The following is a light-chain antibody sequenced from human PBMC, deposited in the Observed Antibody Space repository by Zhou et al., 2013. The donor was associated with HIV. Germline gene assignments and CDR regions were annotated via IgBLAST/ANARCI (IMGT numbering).Light chain of an antibody. Sequence: EIVLTQSPDTLSLSPGERVTLSCKTSQSVRNDYLAWYQKNRGQAPRLLIYGAFTRASGIPDRFSGSGSGTDFNLTISSLDPDDFAVYYCQQRSNWPQTFGQGTKLEIK. CDR2: GAF. CDR1: QSVRNDY. V-gene: IGKV3D-20*02. J-gene: IGKJ2*01. CDR3: QQRSNWPQT.